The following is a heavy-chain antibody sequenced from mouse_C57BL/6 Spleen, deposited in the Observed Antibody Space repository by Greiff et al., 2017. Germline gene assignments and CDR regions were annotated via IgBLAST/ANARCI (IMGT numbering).Heavy chain of an antibody. J-gene: IGHJ3*01. D-gene: IGHD3-2*02. CDR1: GYTFTSYW. V-gene: IGHV1-55*01. CDR2: IYPGSGST. CDR3: ARSDSSGYAWFAY. Sequence: QVQLQQPGAELVKPGVSVKMSCKASGYTFTSYWITWVKQRPGQGLEWIGDIYPGSGSTNYNEKFKSKATLTVDTSSSTAYMQLSSLTSEDSAVYYCARSDSSGYAWFAYWGQGTLVTVSA.